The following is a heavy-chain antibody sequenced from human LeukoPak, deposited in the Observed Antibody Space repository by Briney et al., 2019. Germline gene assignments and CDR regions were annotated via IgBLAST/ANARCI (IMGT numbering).Heavy chain of an antibody. J-gene: IGHJ4*02. D-gene: IGHD3-22*01. CDR1: GYTFTSYY. V-gene: IGHV1-46*01. CDR2: INPSGGSK. Sequence: ASVKVSGKASGYTFTSYYMHWVRQAPGQGLEWMGIINPSGGSKTYAQKFQGRVTMTRDTSTSTVYMELSSLRSEDTAVYYCARAYYHDSSDYYFPLDYWGQGTLVTVSS. CDR3: ARAYYHDSSDYYFPLDY.